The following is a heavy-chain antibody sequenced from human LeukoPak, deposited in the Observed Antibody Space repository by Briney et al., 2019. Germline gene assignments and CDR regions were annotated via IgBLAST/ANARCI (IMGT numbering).Heavy chain of an antibody. CDR2: IYSGGTT. CDR3: ATQSSSFNY. D-gene: IGHD2-2*01. CDR1: GFNVSGKY. Sequence: GGSLRLSCTVSGFNVSGKYMSWVRQAPGKGLEWVSVIYSGGTTYYADSVKGRFTISRDNSRETLYLQVNSLRVNDTAVYYCATQSSSFNYWGQGTLVTVSS. V-gene: IGHV3-53*01. J-gene: IGHJ4*02.